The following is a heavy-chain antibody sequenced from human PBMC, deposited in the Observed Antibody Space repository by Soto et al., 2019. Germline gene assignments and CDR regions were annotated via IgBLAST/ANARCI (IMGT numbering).Heavy chain of an antibody. CDR1: GFTCSNHW. J-gene: IGHJ4*02. Sequence: RWSLRLSCAVSGFTCSNHWMHWFCQAPGKGLVWVSRINSDGTSTFYADSVRGRFTISRDDAKNTLYLEMSSLRAEDTAVYYCVDGMSGWPYWGQGALVTVSS. D-gene: IGHD6-19*01. CDR3: VDGMSGWPY. V-gene: IGHV3-74*01. CDR2: INSDGTST.